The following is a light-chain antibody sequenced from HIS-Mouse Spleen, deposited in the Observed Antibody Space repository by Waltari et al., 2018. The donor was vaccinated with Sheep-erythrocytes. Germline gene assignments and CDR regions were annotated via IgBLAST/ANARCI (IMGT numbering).Light chain of an antibody. CDR3: CSYAGSSTPWV. V-gene: IGLV2-23*01. J-gene: IGLJ3*02. CDR1: SRYVGSYNL. CDR2: EGS. Sequence: QSALTQPAPVSGSPGQSITISCTGTSRYVGSYNLVSWYQPHPGKAPKLMIYEGSKRPSGVSKRFSGSKSGNTASLTISGLQAEDEADYYCCSYAGSSTPWVFGGGTKLTVL.